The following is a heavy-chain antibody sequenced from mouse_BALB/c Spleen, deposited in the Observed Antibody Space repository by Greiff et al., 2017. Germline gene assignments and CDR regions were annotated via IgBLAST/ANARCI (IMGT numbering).Heavy chain of an antibody. CDR1: GFNIKDTY. Sequence: VQLQQSGPELVKPGASVKLSCTASGFNIKDTYMHWVKQRPEQGLEWIGRIDPANGNTKYDPKFQGKATITADTSSNTAYLQLSSLTSEDTAVYYCARGELRREDYYAMDYWGQGTSVTVSS. V-gene: IGHV14-3*02. CDR2: IDPANGNT. CDR3: ARGELRREDYYAMDY. D-gene: IGHD2-4*01. J-gene: IGHJ4*01.